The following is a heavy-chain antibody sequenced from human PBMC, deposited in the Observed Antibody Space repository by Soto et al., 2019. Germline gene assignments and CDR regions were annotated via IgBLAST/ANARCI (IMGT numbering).Heavy chain of an antibody. Sequence: WGSLRLSCAASGFTFSSYSMNWVRQAPGKGLEWVSYISSSSSTIYYADSVKGRFTISRDNAKNSLYLQMNSLRDEDTAVYYCARDGGQKITFGGVIVNAGMDVWGQGTTVTVSS. D-gene: IGHD3-16*02. CDR3: ARDGGQKITFGGVIVNAGMDV. CDR1: GFTFSSYS. CDR2: ISSSSSTI. J-gene: IGHJ6*02. V-gene: IGHV3-48*02.